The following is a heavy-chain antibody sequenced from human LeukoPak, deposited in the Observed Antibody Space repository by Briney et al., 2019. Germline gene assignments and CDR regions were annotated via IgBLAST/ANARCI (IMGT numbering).Heavy chain of an antibody. Sequence: ASVKVSCKASGYTFTGYYMHWVRQAPGQGLEWMGWINPNSGGTNYAQKLQGRVTMTTDTSTSTAYMELRSLRSDDTAVYYCARGDYGDYVWFDPWGQGTLVTVSS. CDR1: GYTFTGYY. V-gene: IGHV1-2*02. CDR2: INPNSGGT. CDR3: ARGDYGDYVWFDP. J-gene: IGHJ5*02. D-gene: IGHD4-17*01.